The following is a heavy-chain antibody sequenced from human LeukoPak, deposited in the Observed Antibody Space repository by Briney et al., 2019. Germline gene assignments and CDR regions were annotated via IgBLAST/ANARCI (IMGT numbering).Heavy chain of an antibody. CDR2: IYYSGST. CDR3: ASQPLLEVVITE. CDR1: GGSISSYY. J-gene: IGHJ1*01. Sequence: SETLSLTCTVSGGSISSYYWSWIRQPPGKGLEWIGYIYYSGSTNYNPSLKSRVTISVDTSKNQFSLKLSSVTAADTAVYYCASQPLLEVVITEWGQGTLVTVSS. D-gene: IGHD3-22*01. V-gene: IGHV4-59*12.